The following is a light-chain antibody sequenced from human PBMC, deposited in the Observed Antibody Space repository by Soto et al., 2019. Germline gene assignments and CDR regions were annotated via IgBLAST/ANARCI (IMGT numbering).Light chain of an antibody. CDR3: QQYDNVPFT. V-gene: IGKV1-33*01. CDR1: QDISNS. J-gene: IGKJ3*01. Sequence: DIQMTESPSSLSASVGDRVTITCQATQDISNSLNWYQQRLGKAPKLLICDASNLETGVPSRFSGSGSGTDFTHTISSLQPEDIGTYYCQQYDNVPFTFGPGTKVDI. CDR2: DAS.